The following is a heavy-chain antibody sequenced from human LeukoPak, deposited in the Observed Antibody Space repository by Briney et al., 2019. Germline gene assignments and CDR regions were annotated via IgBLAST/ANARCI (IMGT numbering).Heavy chain of an antibody. V-gene: IGHV4-39*07. D-gene: IGHD3-9*01. Sequence: KPSETLSLTCTVSGGSISSRSFYWGWIRQPPGKGLEWIGNIFYNGSTYYHPSLRSRVTISGDTSKNQFSLKLNSVTAADTAVYYCARDTLPSDILDYWGQGTLVTVSS. CDR2: IFYNGST. CDR1: GGSISSRSFY. CDR3: ARDTLPSDILDY. J-gene: IGHJ4*02.